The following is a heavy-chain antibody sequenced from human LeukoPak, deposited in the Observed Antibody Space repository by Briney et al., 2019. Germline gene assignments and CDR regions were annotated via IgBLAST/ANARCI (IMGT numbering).Heavy chain of an antibody. J-gene: IGHJ5*02. D-gene: IGHD2-2*01. CDR1: GYTFTGYY. V-gene: IGHV1-2*02. CDR2: INPNSGDT. Sequence: ASVKVSCKTSGYTFTGYYIHWVRQAPEQGLEWMGWINPNSGDTNYAQKFQGRVTMTRDTSISTAYMDLSRLRSDDTAVYYCARGMGVLVPAATWFDPWGQGTLVTVSS. CDR3: ARGMGVLVPAATWFDP.